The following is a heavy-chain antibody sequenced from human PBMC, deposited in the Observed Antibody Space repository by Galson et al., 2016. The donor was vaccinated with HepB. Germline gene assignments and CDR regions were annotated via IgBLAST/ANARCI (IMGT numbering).Heavy chain of an antibody. CDR2: ILHDGNNE. Sequence: SLRLSCAASGFDFSHYGMHWVRQAPGKGLEWVAVILHDGNNEFYADSVKGRFTISRDNPKNTLSLRLSSLRVDDTAVYYCARDQEGSGSGGMDVWGQGTTVIVSS. J-gene: IGHJ6*02. CDR1: GFDFSHYG. D-gene: IGHD7-27*01. CDR3: ARDQEGSGSGGMDV. V-gene: IGHV3-30*03.